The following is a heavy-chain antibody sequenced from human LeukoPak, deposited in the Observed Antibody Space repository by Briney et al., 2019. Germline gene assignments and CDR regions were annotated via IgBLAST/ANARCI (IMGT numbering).Heavy chain of an antibody. V-gene: IGHV3-53*04. Sequence: GGSLRLSCAASGFTVSTNYMAWVRQAPGKGLEWVSVIYSGGSTYYADSVKGRFTISRHNSQNTVYLQMNSLTAEDTAVYYCARATTVQMAPYYFDYWGQGTLVAVSS. D-gene: IGHD1-14*01. CDR3: ARATTVQMAPYYFDY. CDR1: GFTVSTNY. J-gene: IGHJ4*02. CDR2: IYSGGST.